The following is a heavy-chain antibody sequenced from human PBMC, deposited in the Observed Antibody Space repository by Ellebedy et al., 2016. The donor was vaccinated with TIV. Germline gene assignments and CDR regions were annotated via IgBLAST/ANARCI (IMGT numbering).Heavy chain of an antibody. V-gene: IGHV4-34*01. Sequence: SETLSLTXAVYGGSFSGYYWSWIRQPPGKGLEWIGEINHSGSTNYNPSLKSRVTISVDTSKNQFSLKLSSVTAADTAVYYCARGSKSVRGKMKRGFDPWGQGTLVTVSS. D-gene: IGHD3-10*01. J-gene: IGHJ5*02. CDR3: ARGSKSVRGKMKRGFDP. CDR1: GGSFSGYY. CDR2: INHSGST.